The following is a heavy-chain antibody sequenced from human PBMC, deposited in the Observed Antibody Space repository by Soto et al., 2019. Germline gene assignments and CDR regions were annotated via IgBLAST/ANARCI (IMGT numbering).Heavy chain of an antibody. CDR1: GYTFTSYA. D-gene: IGHD2-15*01. Sequence: QVQLVQSGAEVKKPGASVKVSCKASGYTFTSYAMHWVRQAPGQRLEGMGWINAGNGNTKYSQKFQGRVTITRDTSASTAYMELSSLRSEDTAMYYCARGPGGPDGPGDYWGQGTLVTVSS. CDR3: ARGPGGPDGPGDY. CDR2: INAGNGNT. J-gene: IGHJ4*02. V-gene: IGHV1-3*01.